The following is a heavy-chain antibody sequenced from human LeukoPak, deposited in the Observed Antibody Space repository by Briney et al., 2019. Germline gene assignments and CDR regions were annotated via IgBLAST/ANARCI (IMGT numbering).Heavy chain of an antibody. D-gene: IGHD6-25*01. CDR3: AKALYSSGPDAFDI. J-gene: IGHJ3*02. Sequence: GGSLRLSCAASGFTFSSYGMHWVRQAPGKGLEWVAMIRYDGRNKYYEESVKGRFTVSRDNSKNTLYLQMNSLRAEDTAVYYCAKALYSSGPDAFDIWGQGTMVTVSS. V-gene: IGHV3-30*02. CDR2: IRYDGRNK. CDR1: GFTFSSYG.